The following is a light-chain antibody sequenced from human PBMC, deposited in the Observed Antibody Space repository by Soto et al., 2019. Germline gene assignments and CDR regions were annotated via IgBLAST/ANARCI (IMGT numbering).Light chain of an antibody. Sequence: EIVMTQYPGTLSVSPGERATLSCRASQSVNSNLAWYQQKPGQSPRLLIYDAATRATDIPARFSGSGSGTKFTLTISSLQSEDFAVYYCQQYNDWPRTFGQGTKVEI. J-gene: IGKJ1*01. CDR3: QQYNDWPRT. CDR1: QSVNSN. CDR2: DAA. V-gene: IGKV3-15*01.